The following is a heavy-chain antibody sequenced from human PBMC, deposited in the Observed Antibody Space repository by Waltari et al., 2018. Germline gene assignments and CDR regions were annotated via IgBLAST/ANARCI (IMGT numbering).Heavy chain of an antibody. V-gene: IGHV3-23*01. Sequence: EVQLLESGGGLVQPGESLRLSCAASGFTFSTYAMNWVRQAPGKGLGWVSTGANSGGRTFYAASVQGRFTISRDNLRNTVYLQMNSLRAEDTALYYCTKDRQSIQFEYWGQGILVTVSS. D-gene: IGHD6-19*01. J-gene: IGHJ4*02. CDR2: GANSGGRT. CDR3: TKDRQSIQFEY. CDR1: GFTFSTYA.